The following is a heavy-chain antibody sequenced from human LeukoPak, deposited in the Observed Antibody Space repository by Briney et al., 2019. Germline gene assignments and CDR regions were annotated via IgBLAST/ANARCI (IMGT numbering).Heavy chain of an antibody. CDR2: IIPIFGTA. J-gene: IGHJ4*02. D-gene: IGHD3-9*01. CDR1: GGTFSSYA. CDR3: AREPADYDILTEGVY. Sequence: SVKVSCKASGGTFSSYAISWVRQAPGQGLEWVGGIIPIFGTANYAQKFQGRVTITADESTSTAYMELSSLRSEDTAVYYCAREPADYDILTEGVYWGQGTLVTVSS. V-gene: IGHV1-69*01.